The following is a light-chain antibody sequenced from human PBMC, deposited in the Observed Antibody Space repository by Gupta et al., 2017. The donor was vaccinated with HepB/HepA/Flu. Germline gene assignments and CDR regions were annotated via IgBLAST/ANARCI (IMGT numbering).Light chain of an antibody. V-gene: IGKV3-15*01. CDR3: QQYNNWPPWT. CDR1: QSFSSN. CDR2: GAS. Sequence: EIVMTQSPATLSVSPGERATLSGRASQSFSSNLAWYQQKPGQAPRLLIYGASTRATGIPARFSGSGSGTEFALTISSLQSEDFAFYYCQQYNNWPPWTFGQGTKVEIK. J-gene: IGKJ1*01.